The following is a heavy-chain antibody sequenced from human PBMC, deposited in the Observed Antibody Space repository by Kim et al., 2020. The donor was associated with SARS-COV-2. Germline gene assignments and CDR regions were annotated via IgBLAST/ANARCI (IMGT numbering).Heavy chain of an antibody. Sequence: SETLSLTCTVSGGSISSGGYYWSWIRQHPGKGLEWIGYIYYSGSTYYNPSLKSRVTISVDTSKNQFSLKLSSVTAADTAVYYCARDATRDSSGYRYYYYGMDVWGQGTTVTVSS. CDR1: GGSISSGGYY. V-gene: IGHV4-31*03. D-gene: IGHD3-22*01. CDR3: ARDATRDSSGYRYYYYGMDV. CDR2: IYYSGST. J-gene: IGHJ6*02.